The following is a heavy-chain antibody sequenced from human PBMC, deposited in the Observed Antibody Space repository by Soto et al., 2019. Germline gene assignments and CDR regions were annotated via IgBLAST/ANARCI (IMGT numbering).Heavy chain of an antibody. CDR2: ISSNSAYI. J-gene: IGHJ5*02. V-gene: IGHV3-21*01. CDR1: GFTFRSFT. Sequence: AGGSLRLSCAASGFTFRSFTMNRVRQAPGKGLEWVSTISSNSAYIYYTDALRGRFTISRDNAKNSLHLQMNSPRAEDTAVYYCTRDASRDSSARGWFDPWGPGTLVTVS. D-gene: IGHD6-13*01. CDR3: TRDASRDSSARGWFDP.